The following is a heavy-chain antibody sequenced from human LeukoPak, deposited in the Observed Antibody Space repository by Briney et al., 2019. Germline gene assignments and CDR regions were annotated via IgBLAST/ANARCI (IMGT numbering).Heavy chain of an antibody. CDR3: AREGGYDSSGYYYPFSH. V-gene: IGHV1-2*02. CDR1: GYTFTGYY. J-gene: IGHJ4*02. CDR2: INPNSGGT. D-gene: IGHD3-22*01. Sequence: GASVKVSCKASGYTFTGYYMHWVRQAPGQGLEWMGWINPNSGGTNYAQKFQGRVTMTRDTSISTAYMELSRLRSDDTAVYYCAREGGYDSSGYYYPFSHWGQGTLVTVSS.